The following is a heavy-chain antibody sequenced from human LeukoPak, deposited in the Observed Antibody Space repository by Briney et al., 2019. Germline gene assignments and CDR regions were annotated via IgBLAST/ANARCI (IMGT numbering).Heavy chain of an antibody. V-gene: IGHV3-20*01. J-gene: IGHJ3*02. CDR2: INWNGGSA. Sequence: GGSLRLLCSASGFTLDEYCMSWVRQAPGKGLEWGAAINWNGGSAGCADSVKGRFTISRDNAENSLYLQMNSLRAEDTALYHCARAGDYYGSGSYAFDIWGQGTMVTVSS. D-gene: IGHD3-10*01. CDR3: ARAGDYYGSGSYAFDI. CDR1: GFTLDEYC.